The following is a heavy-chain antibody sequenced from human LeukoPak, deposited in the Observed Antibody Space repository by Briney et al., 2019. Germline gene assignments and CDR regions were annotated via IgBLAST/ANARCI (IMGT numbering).Heavy chain of an antibody. Sequence: PGGSLRLSCAASGFTFDEYAMHWVRQAPGKGLERVSLISGDGESTYYADSVKGRFTISRDNSKNSLHLQMNSLRADDTALYYCAKTPRNYGSGSYSWFDPWGQGTLVTVSS. CDR3: AKTPRNYGSGSYSWFDP. CDR1: GFTFDEYA. J-gene: IGHJ5*02. D-gene: IGHD3-10*01. CDR2: ISGDGEST. V-gene: IGHV3-43*02.